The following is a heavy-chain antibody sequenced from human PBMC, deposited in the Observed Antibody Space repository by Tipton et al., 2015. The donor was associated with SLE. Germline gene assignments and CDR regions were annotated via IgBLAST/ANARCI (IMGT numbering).Heavy chain of an antibody. CDR1: GGSFSGYY. J-gene: IGHJ3*02. V-gene: IGHV4-34*01. CDR3: ASWYSSSWYDAFDI. D-gene: IGHD6-13*01. Sequence: TLSLTCAVYGGSFSGYYWSWIRQPPGKGLEWIGEINHSGSTNYNPSLKSRVTISVDTSKNQFSLKLSSVTAADTAVYYCASWYSSSWYDAFDIWGQGTMVTVSS. CDR2: INHSGST.